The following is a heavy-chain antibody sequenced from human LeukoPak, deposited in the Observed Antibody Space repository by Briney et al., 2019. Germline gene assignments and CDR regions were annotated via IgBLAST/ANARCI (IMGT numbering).Heavy chain of an antibody. CDR2: ISGPGHII. CDR3: VRGWDY. D-gene: IGHD2-15*01. V-gene: IGHV3-11*01. CDR1: GFAINGYY. Sequence: PGGSLRLSCAAPGFAINGYYMSWIRQTPGKGLECVSYISGPGHIIFYADSVKGRFTISRDNANTSLYLQMNSLRGEDTAVYYCVRGWDYWGQGALVTVSS. J-gene: IGHJ4*02.